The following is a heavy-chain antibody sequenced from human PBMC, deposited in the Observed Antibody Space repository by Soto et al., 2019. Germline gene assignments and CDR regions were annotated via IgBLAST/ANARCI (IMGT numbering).Heavy chain of an antibody. Sequence: PGGSLRLSCAASGFTFSSYAMSWVRQAPGKGLEWVSAISGSGGSTYYADSVKGRFTISRDDSKNTAYLQMNSLKTEDTAVYYCTTWVLTMVRGVTAPGYWGQGTLVTVSS. CDR1: GFTFSSYA. D-gene: IGHD3-10*01. CDR3: TTWVLTMVRGVTAPGY. CDR2: ISGSGGST. V-gene: IGHV3-23*01. J-gene: IGHJ4*02.